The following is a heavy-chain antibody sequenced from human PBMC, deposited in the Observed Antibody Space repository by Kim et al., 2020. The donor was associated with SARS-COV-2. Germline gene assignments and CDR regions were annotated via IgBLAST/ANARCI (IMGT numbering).Heavy chain of an antibody. CDR2: ISGSGGST. J-gene: IGHJ6*02. CDR1: GFTFSSYA. D-gene: IGHD2-15*01. Sequence: GGSLRLSCAASGFTFSSYAMSWVRQAPGKGLEWVSAISGSGGSTYYADSVKGRFTISRDNSKNTMYLQMNSLRAEDTAVYYCAKDQACSGGSCYLFRNYYYYGMDVWGQGTTVTVSS. CDR3: AKDQACSGGSCYLFRNYYYYGMDV. V-gene: IGHV3-23*01.